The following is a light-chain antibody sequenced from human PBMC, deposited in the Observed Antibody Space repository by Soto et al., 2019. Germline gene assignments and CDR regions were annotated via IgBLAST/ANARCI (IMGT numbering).Light chain of an antibody. CDR3: QQYGSYPLT. Sequence: EVVLTQSPGALSLSPGARATLSCRASQSVDSSYFAWYQQRPGQAPRLLIYETSSRATGIPDRFSGSGSGTDFTLTVSRLEPEDFAVYFCQQYGSYPLTFGGGTKVEIK. J-gene: IGKJ4*01. CDR1: QSVDSSY. CDR2: ETS. V-gene: IGKV3-20*01.